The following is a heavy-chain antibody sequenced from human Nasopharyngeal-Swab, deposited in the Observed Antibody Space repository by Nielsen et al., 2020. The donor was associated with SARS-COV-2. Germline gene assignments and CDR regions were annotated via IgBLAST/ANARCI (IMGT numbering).Heavy chain of an antibody. Sequence: GESLKISCAASGFTFSSYAMSWVRQAPGKGLEWVANINQDGTETYYVDSVKGRFTISRDNAKNSVSLQMNSLVVEDTAVYYCARRSPTHDYWGQGSLVTVSS. CDR1: GFTFSSYA. CDR3: ARRSPTHDY. CDR2: INQDGTET. J-gene: IGHJ4*02. V-gene: IGHV3-7*01.